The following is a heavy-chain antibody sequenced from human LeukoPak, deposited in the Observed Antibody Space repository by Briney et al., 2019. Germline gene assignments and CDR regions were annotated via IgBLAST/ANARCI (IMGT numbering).Heavy chain of an antibody. Sequence: SGTLSLTCAVSGGSLSSSNWWSWVRRPPGKGLEWIGEIYHSGSTNYNPSLKSRVTISVDKSKNKFPLKLSSVTAADTAVYYCARGDYDILTGSLYGMDVWGQGTTVTVSS. D-gene: IGHD3-9*01. CDR1: GGSLSSSNW. CDR3: ARGDYDILTGSLYGMDV. CDR2: IYHSGST. J-gene: IGHJ6*02. V-gene: IGHV4-4*02.